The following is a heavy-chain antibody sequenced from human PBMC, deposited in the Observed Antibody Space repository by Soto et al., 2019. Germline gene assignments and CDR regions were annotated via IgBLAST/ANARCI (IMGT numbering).Heavy chain of an antibody. V-gene: IGHV3-23*01. D-gene: IGHD3-16*01. CDR3: AKKGDVRPDP. J-gene: IGHJ5*02. CDR2: ISGSGGST. Sequence: EVQLLESGGGLVQPGGSLRLSCAASGFTFSSYAMSWVRQAPGKGLEWVSAISGSGGSTYYADSVKGRFTISRDNSKNTLYLQMNSLSAENTAVDYCAKKGDVRPDPWGQGTLVTVSS. CDR1: GFTFSSYA.